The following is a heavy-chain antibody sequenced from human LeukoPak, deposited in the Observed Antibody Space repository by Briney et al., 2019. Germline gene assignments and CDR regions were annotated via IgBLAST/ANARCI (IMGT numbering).Heavy chain of an antibody. CDR2: ISPNSGGT. J-gene: IGHJ3*02. D-gene: IGHD6-19*01. CDR3: ARDQWYSSGWYNEMDAFDI. Sequence: ASVKVSCKASGYTFTGYYMHWVRQAPGQGIEWMGWISPNSGGTNYAQKFQGRVTMTRHTSISTAYMELSRLRSDDTAVYYCARDQWYSSGWYNEMDAFDIWGQGTMVTVSS. V-gene: IGHV1-2*02. CDR1: GYTFTGYY.